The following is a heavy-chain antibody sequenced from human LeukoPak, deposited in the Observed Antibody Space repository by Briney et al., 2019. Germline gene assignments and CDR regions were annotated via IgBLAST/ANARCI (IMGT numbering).Heavy chain of an antibody. D-gene: IGHD3-22*01. J-gene: IGHJ6*02. CDR2: IIPILGMA. CDR1: GGTFSSYA. CDR3: ARGSPDSSGYYYYYYYGMDV. Sequence: ASVKVSCKASGGTFSSYAISWVRQAPGQGLEWMGRIIPILGMANYAQKFQGRVTITADKSTSTAYMELSSLRSEDTAVYYCARGSPDSSGYYYYYYYGMDVWGQGTTVTVSS. V-gene: IGHV1-69*04.